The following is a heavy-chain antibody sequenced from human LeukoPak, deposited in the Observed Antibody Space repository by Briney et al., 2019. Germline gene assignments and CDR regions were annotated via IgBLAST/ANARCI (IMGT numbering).Heavy chain of an antibody. J-gene: IGHJ4*02. CDR3: ARRTQWELLRYFDY. CDR1: GYSFTCYW. V-gene: IGHV5-51*01. Sequence: GESLKISCKGSGYSFTCYWFGLVRQMPGKGLELVGINYPGDSDTRYSTSFQGQVTISADKSINTAYLQWSSLKASDTALYYCARRTQWELLRYFDYWGQGTLVTVSS. D-gene: IGHD1-26*01. CDR2: NYPGDSDT.